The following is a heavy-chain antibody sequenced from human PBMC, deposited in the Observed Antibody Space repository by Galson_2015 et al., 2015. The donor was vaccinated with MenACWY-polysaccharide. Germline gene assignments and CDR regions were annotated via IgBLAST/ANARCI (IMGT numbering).Heavy chain of an antibody. Sequence: SLRLSCAASGFTFSSYAMSWVRQAPGKGLEWVSTISGSGGSTYYADSVKGRFTISRDNSKNTLYLQMNSLRAEDTAVYYCAKSWLSSWYYFDYWGQGTLVTVSS. CDR2: ISGSGGST. J-gene: IGHJ4*02. V-gene: IGHV3-23*01. D-gene: IGHD2/OR15-2a*01. CDR1: GFTFSSYA. CDR3: AKSWLSSWYYFDY.